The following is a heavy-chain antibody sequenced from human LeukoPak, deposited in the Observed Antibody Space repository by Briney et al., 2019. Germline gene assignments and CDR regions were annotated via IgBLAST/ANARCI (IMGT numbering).Heavy chain of an antibody. CDR3: ARGSYISNLGP. CDR1: GYTFTNFC. J-gene: IGHJ5*02. V-gene: IGHV7-4-1*02. Sequence: ASVKVSCKASGYTFTNFCIHWVRQAPGQGLEWMGWVNTNTGIPTYAQGFTGRFVLSLDTSVGTTYLQISSLKAEDTAVYYCARGSYISNLGPWGQGTLVTVSS. CDR2: VNTNTGIP. D-gene: IGHD6-13*01.